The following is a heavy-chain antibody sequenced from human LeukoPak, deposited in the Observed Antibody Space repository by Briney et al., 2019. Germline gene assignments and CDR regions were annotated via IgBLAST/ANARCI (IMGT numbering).Heavy chain of an antibody. CDR3: TRVRIFGVVATDY. J-gene: IGHJ4*02. Sequence: ASVKVSCKDSGYTFSNDGISWVRQAPGQGLEWVGWISAYNGNTNSAQKVKGRVTMTTDTSTSTAYMALTSLRSDDTAVYYCTRVRIFGVVATDYWGQGTLVAVSS. D-gene: IGHD3-3*01. CDR2: ISAYNGNT. V-gene: IGHV1-18*01. CDR1: GYTFSNDG.